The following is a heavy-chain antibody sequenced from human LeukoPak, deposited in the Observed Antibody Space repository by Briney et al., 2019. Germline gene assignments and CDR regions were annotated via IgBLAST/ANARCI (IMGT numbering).Heavy chain of an antibody. D-gene: IGHD3-16*01. CDR1: GFTFSSYS. CDR3: AREGDASAAGFDY. Sequence: GGSLRLSCAASGFTFSSYSMNWVRQAPGKGLEWASSISSSSSYIYYADSVKGRFTISRDNAKNSLYLQMNSLRAEDTAVYYCAREGDASAAGFDYWGQGTLVTVSS. J-gene: IGHJ4*02. V-gene: IGHV3-21*01. CDR2: ISSSSSYI.